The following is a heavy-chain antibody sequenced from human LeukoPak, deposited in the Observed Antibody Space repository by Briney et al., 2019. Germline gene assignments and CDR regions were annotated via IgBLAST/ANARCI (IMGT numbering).Heavy chain of an antibody. CDR3: ARGPSVYAKTDFDY. J-gene: IGHJ4*02. CDR2: INPNSGGT. CDR1: GYTFTGYY. Sequence: ASVKVSCKASGYTFTGYYMHWVRQAPGQGLEWMGWINPNSGGTNYAQKFQGRVTMTRDTSISTAYMELSRLRSDDTAVYYCARGPSVYAKTDFDYWGQGTLVTVSS. V-gene: IGHV1-2*02. D-gene: IGHD2-8*01.